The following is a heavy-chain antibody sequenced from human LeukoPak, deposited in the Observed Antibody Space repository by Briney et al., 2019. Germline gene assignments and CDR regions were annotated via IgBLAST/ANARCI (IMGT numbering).Heavy chain of an antibody. Sequence: AASVKVSCKVSGYTLTELSMHWVRQAPGKGLEWVGGFDPEDGETIYAQKFQGRGTMTEDTSTDTAYMELSSLRSEDTAVYYCATMVVDIVVVPAAPRDYAGWFDPWGQGTLVTVSS. CDR3: ATMVVDIVVVPAAPRDYAGWFDP. CDR2: FDPEDGET. V-gene: IGHV1-24*01. D-gene: IGHD2-2*03. J-gene: IGHJ5*02. CDR1: GYTLTELS.